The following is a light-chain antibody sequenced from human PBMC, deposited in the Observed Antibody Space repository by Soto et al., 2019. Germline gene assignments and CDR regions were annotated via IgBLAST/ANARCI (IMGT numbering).Light chain of an antibody. CDR2: DAS. Sequence: EIVLTQSPGTLSLSPGERATLSCRASQSLTSDYLAWYQQKPGQTPRLLIYDASTRATGIPARFSGSGSGTEFTLTISSLQSEDFAVYYCQQYHNWPPITFGQGTRLEIK. V-gene: IGKV3-15*01. CDR3: QQYHNWPPIT. J-gene: IGKJ5*01. CDR1: QSLTSD.